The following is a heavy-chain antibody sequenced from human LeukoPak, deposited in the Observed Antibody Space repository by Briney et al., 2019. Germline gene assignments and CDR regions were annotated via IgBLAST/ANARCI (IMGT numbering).Heavy chain of an antibody. J-gene: IGHJ4*02. V-gene: IGHV3-23*01. CDR1: GFTFSSYA. D-gene: IGHD6-6*01. CDR3: AKVVAAHYYFDY. Sequence: PGGSLRLSCAASGFTFSSYAMSWVRQAPGKRLEWVSAISGSGGSTYYADSVKGRFTISRDNSKNTLYLQMNSLRAEDTAVYYCAKVVAAHYYFDYWGQGTLVTVSS. CDR2: ISGSGGST.